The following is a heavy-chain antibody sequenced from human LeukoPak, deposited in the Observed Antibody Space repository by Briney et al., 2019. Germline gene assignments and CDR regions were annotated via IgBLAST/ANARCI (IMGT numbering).Heavy chain of an antibody. D-gene: IGHD1-7*01. J-gene: IGHJ5*02. CDR3: ARAHNWNYWFDP. CDR1: GYSISSGYY. Sequence: SETLSPTCSVSGYSISSGYYWGWIRQPPGKGLEWIASIYHSGSIYSNPSLKSRVTISADTSNNHFSLKLNSVTAADTAVYFCARAHNWNYWFDPWGQGTLVTVSS. V-gene: IGHV4-38-2*02. CDR2: IYHSGSI.